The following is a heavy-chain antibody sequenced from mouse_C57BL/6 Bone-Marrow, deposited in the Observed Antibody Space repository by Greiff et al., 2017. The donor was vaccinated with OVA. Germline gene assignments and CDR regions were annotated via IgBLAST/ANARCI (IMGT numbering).Heavy chain of an antibody. CDR1: GYTFTSYW. J-gene: IGHJ2*01. V-gene: IGHV1-74*01. CDR2: IHPSDSDT. CDR3: AIERGDYYGSSFYFDY. D-gene: IGHD1-1*01. Sequence: VKLQQPGAELVKPGASVKVSCKASGYTFTSYWMHWVKQRPGQGLEWIGRIHPSDSDTNYNQKFKGKATLTVDKSSSTAYMQLSSLTSEDSAVYYCAIERGDYYGSSFYFDYWGQGTTLTVSS.